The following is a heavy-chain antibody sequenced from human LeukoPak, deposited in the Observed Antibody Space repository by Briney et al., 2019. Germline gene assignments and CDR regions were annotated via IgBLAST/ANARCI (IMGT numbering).Heavy chain of an antibody. CDR2: IKSKTDGGTT. CDR1: GFTFSNAW. Sequence: GGSLRLSCAASGFTFSNAWMSWVRQAPGNGLEWLGRIKSKTDGGTTDYAAPVKGGFTISRDDSKNTLYLQMNGLKTEDTAVYYCVGYCSGGNCPNAFDIWGQGTMVTVSS. CDR3: VGYCSGGNCPNAFDI. D-gene: IGHD2-15*01. V-gene: IGHV3-15*01. J-gene: IGHJ3*02.